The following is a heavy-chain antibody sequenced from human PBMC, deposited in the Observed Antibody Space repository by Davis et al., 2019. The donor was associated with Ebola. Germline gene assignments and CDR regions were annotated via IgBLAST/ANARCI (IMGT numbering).Heavy chain of an antibody. CDR2: ISNSGST. J-gene: IGHJ5*02. D-gene: IGHD3-3*01. CDR1: GGSISSSSYY. CDR3: ARARGISTWFDP. V-gene: IGHV4-61*05. Sequence: MPSETLSLTCTVSGGSISSSSYYWGWIRQPPGKGLEWIGYISNSGSTNYNPSLKSRVTTSVDTSKNQFSLKLSSVTAADTAVYYCARARGISTWFDPWGQGTLVTVSS.